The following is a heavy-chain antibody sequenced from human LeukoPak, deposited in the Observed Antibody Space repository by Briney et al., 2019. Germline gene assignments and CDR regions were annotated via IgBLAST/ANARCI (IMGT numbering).Heavy chain of an antibody. Sequence: GGSLRLSCAASGFTVSSNYMSWVRQAPGKGLEWVSVIYSGGSTYYADSVKGRFTISRDNSKNTLYLQMNSLRAEDTAVYYCARGGLPFSLAGRFDYWGQGTLVTVSS. D-gene: IGHD6-19*01. J-gene: IGHJ4*02. CDR3: ARGGLPFSLAGRFDY. V-gene: IGHV3-53*05. CDR1: GFTVSSNY. CDR2: IYSGGST.